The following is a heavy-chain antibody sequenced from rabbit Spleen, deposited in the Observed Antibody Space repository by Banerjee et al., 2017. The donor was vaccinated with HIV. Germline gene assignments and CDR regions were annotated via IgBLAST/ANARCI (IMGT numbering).Heavy chain of an antibody. CDR1: GFDFSSGYD. J-gene: IGHJ6*01. D-gene: IGHD8-1*01. CDR3: ARDTGSSFSSYGMDL. CDR2: IATGIDYP. V-gene: IGHV1S40*01. Sequence: QSLEESGGGLVQPEGSLKLSCKASGFDFSSGYDMCWVRQAPGKGLEWIACIATGIDYPYYASWAKGRFTISKASSTTVTLQMTSLTVADTANYFCARDTGSSFSSYGMDLWGPGTLVTVS.